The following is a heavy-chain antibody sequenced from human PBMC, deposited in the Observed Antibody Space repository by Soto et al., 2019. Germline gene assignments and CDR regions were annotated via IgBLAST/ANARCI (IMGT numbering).Heavy chain of an antibody. CDR2: ISSSTTK. CDR1: GFTFSSYS. D-gene: IGHD2-15*01. Sequence: EVQLVESGGGLVQPGGSLRLSCAASGFTFSSYSMNWVRQAPGKGLEWVSYISSSTTKYYAHSVKGRFTISRDNAKNSLYLQMNSLRAEDTAVYYCARDGCSGSNCLNWFDPWGQGTLVTVSS. J-gene: IGHJ5*02. CDR3: ARDGCSGSNCLNWFDP. V-gene: IGHV3-48*01.